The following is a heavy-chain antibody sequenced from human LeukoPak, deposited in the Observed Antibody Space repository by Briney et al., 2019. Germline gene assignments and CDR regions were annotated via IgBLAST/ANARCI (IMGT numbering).Heavy chain of an antibody. Sequence: GGSLRLSCAASGFTFSTYAMIWVRQAPGEGLEWVSVISGNGGGTYFADSVKGRFTISRDNSKNTLYLQMNSLRAEDTAIYYCAKGGSVTAPDDAFGIWGQGTMVTVSS. CDR1: GFTFSTYA. V-gene: IGHV3-23*01. J-gene: IGHJ3*02. CDR2: ISGNGGGT. CDR3: AKGGSVTAPDDAFGI. D-gene: IGHD5/OR15-5a*01.